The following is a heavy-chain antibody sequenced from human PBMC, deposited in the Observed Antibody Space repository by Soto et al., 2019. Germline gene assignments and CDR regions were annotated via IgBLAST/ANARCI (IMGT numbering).Heavy chain of an antibody. CDR1: GFTFSGSA. J-gene: IGHJ4*02. Sequence: GGSLRLSCAASGFTFSGSAMHWVRQASGKGLEWVGRIRSKANSYATAYAASVKGRFTISRDDSKNTAYLQMNSLKTEDTAVYYCTTHIVVVTATPLSYYFDYWGQGTLVTVSS. V-gene: IGHV3-73*01. CDR2: IRSKANSYAT. D-gene: IGHD2-21*02. CDR3: TTHIVVVTATPLSYYFDY.